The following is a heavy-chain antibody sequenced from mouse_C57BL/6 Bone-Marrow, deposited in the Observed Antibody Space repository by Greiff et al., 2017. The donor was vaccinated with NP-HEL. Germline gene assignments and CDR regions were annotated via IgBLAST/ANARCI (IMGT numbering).Heavy chain of an antibody. Sequence: EVKVEESGGGLVKPGGSLKLSCAASGFTFSDYGMHWVRQAPEKGLEWVAYISSGSSTIYYADTVKGRFTISRDNAKNTLFLQMTSLRSEDTAMYYCARGYYYGSYYYAMDYWGQGTSVTVSS. V-gene: IGHV5-17*01. D-gene: IGHD1-1*01. CDR3: ARGYYYGSYYYAMDY. CDR2: ISSGSSTI. CDR1: GFTFSDYG. J-gene: IGHJ4*01.